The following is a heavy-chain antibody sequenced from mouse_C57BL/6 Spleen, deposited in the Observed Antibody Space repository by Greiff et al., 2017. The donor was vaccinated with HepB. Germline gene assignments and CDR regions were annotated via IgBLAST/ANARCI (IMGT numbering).Heavy chain of an antibody. Sequence: QVQLQQPGAELVKPGASVKMSCKASGYTFTSYWITWVKQRPGQGLEWIGDIYPGSGSTNYNEKFKSKATLTVDTSSRTAYMQLSSLTSEDSAVYYCARGDYYGSSWFAYWGQGTLVTVSA. CDR1: GYTFTSYW. V-gene: IGHV1-55*01. D-gene: IGHD1-1*01. CDR3: ARGDYYGSSWFAY. CDR2: IYPGSGST. J-gene: IGHJ3*01.